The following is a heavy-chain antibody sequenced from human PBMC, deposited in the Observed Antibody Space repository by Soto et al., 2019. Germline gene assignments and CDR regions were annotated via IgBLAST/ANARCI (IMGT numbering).Heavy chain of an antibody. CDR2: ISGGDHRT. D-gene: IGHD3-9*01. Sequence: EVQLLESGGGLVQPGGSLRLSCAASGFTFSSYALSWVRQAPGKGLQWVSTISGGDHRTYYADSVKGRFTVSRDNSKNSLYLQMNSLTAEDTAVYYCAKEADRLTGFYNEYLDFWGQGTLVTVSS. V-gene: IGHV3-23*01. CDR3: AKEADRLTGFYNEYLDF. CDR1: GFTFSSYA. J-gene: IGHJ4*02.